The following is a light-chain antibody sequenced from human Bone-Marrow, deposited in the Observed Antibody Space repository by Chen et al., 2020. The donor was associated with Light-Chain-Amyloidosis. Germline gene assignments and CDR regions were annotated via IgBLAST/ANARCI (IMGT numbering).Light chain of an antibody. CDR3: CAYAGTYTWL. CDR1: SSDIGGYDY. J-gene: IGLJ3*02. Sequence: QSALTQPHSVSGSPGQSVTISCTGTSSDIGGYDYVSWYQQYPGTPPKLIIYDFNQRPSGVPDRFYASKSANTASLTSSGLQADAEAEYHCCAYAGTYTWLFGGGTRLTVL. CDR2: DFN. V-gene: IGLV2-11*01.